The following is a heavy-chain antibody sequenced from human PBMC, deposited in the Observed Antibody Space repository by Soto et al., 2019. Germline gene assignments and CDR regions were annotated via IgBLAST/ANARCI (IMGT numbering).Heavy chain of an antibody. Sequence: GESLKISCESHGYSFTTYWITWVRQKPGKGLEWVGSFHPGESDTRYSPSFQGQVTISADRSVATAYLQWSSLQAADTAIYYCARHEATYYNFYGMDVWGQGTTVTVSS. CDR3: ARHEATYYNFYGMDV. CDR1: GYSFTTYW. J-gene: IGHJ6*02. V-gene: IGHV5-51*01. CDR2: FHPGESDT.